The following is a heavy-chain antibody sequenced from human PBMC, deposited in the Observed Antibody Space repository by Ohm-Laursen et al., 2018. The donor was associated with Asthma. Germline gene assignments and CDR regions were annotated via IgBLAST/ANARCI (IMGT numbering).Heavy chain of an antibody. V-gene: IGHV1-2*06. D-gene: IGHD2-15*01. CDR3: ARVLCSGGSCYLGRSGMDV. Sequence: SVKVSCKASGYTFTGYYMHWVRQAPGQGLEWMGRINPNSGGTNYAQKFQGRVTMTRDTSISTAYMELSRLRSDDTAVYYCARVLCSGGSCYLGRSGMDVWGQGTTVTVSS. CDR2: INPNSGGT. CDR1: GYTFTGYY. J-gene: IGHJ6*02.